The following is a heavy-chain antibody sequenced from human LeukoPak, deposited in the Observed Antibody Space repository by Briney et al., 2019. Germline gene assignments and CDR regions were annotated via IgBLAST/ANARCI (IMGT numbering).Heavy chain of an antibody. Sequence: SETLSLTCTVSGGSISSYYWSWIRQPPGKGLEWIGYIYYSGSTNYNPSLKSRVTISVDTSKNQFSLKLSSVTAADTAVYYCARFTRLYYYMDVWGKGTTVTVSS. CDR3: ARFTRLYYYMDV. J-gene: IGHJ6*03. V-gene: IGHV4-59*01. CDR1: GGSISSYY. CDR2: IYYSGST.